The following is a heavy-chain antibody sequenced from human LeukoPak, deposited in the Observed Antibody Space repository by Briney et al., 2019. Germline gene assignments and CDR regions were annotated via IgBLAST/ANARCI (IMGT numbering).Heavy chain of an antibody. CDR1: GYTFTRYD. D-gene: IGHD6-19*01. V-gene: IGHV1-8*03. CDR3: AVAGTSNFDY. J-gene: IGHJ4*02. CDR2: MNPNSGNT. Sequence: ASVKVSCKASGYTFTRYDINWVRQATGQGLEWMGWMNPNSGNTGYAQKFQGRVNITRNTSISTAYMELSSLRSEDTAVYYCAVAGTSNFDYWGQGTLATVSS.